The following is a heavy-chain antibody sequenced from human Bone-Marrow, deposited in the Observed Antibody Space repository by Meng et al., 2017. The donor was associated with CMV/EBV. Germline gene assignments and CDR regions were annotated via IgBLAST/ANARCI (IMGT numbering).Heavy chain of an antibody. Sequence: GGSLRLSCAASGFTFDDYAMHWVRQAPGKGLVWVSRINSDGSSTSYADSVKGRFTISRDNAKNTLYLQMNSLRAEDTAVYYCASTSLNWNYQNYYYYGMDVWGQGTTVTVSS. V-gene: IGHV3-74*01. CDR3: ASTSLNWNYQNYYYYGMDV. J-gene: IGHJ6*02. D-gene: IGHD1-7*01. CDR1: GFTFDDYA. CDR2: INSDGSST.